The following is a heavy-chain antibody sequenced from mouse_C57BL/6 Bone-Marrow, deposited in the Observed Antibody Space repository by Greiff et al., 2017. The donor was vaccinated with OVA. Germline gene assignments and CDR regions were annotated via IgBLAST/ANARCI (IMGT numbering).Heavy chain of an antibody. CDR2: ISYDGSN. CDR3: ARAVYGSSYLDY. D-gene: IGHD1-1*01. Sequence: DVKLQESGPGLVKPSQSLSLTCSVTGYSITSGYYWNWIRQFPGNKLEWMGYISYDGSNNYNPSLKNRISITRDTSKNQFFLKLNSVTTEDTATYYCARAVYGSSYLDYWGQGTTLTVSS. CDR1: GYSITSGYY. V-gene: IGHV3-6*01. J-gene: IGHJ2*01.